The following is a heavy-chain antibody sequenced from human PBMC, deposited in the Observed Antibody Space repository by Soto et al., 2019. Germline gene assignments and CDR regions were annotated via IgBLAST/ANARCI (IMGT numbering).Heavy chain of an antibody. J-gene: IGHJ4*02. CDR1: KTTFSDYG. V-gene: IGHV1-69*06. D-gene: IGHD2-21*02. CDR3: ASGTLFCAGDCYFEH. Sequence: HVQLVQSGPEVKKPGSSVNISCTAPKTTFSDYGLNWVRQAPGQGLEWMGGIIPVLGTINYAQKFQGRVTINADKSSNTVYMAVSSLTSEDTAVYYCASGTLFCAGDCYFEHWGLGTVVTVSS. CDR2: IIPVLGTI.